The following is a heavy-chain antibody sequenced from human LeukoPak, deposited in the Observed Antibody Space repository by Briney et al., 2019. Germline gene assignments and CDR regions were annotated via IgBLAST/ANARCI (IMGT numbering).Heavy chain of an antibody. V-gene: IGHV3-7*01. CDR3: AREKATDYGETGYYYYYYGMDV. D-gene: IGHD4-17*01. CDR2: IKQEGSEK. CDR1: GFTFSSYW. J-gene: IGHJ6*02. Sequence: GGSLRLSCAASGFTFSSYWMSWVRQAPGKGLEWVANIKQEGSEKYYVDSVKGRFTISRDNAKNSLYLQMNSLRAEDTAVYYCAREKATDYGETGYYYYYYGMDVWGQGTTVTVSS.